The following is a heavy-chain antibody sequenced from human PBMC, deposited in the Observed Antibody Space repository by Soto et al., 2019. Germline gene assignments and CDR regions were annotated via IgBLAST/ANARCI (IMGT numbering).Heavy chain of an antibody. D-gene: IGHD3-3*01. J-gene: IGHJ5*02. Sequence: ASVKVSCKASGYTFTSYDINWVRQATGQGLEWMGWMNPNSGNTGYAQKFQGRVTMTRNTSISTAYMELSSLRSEDTAVYYCARKYYDFWSGYYTHWFDPWGQGTLVTVSS. CDR2: MNPNSGNT. CDR1: GYTFTSYD. V-gene: IGHV1-8*01. CDR3: ARKYYDFWSGYYTHWFDP.